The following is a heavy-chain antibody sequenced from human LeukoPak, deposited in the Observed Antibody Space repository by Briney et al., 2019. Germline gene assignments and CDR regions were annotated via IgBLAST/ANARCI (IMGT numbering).Heavy chain of an antibody. Sequence: GRSLRLSCAASGFTFSSNAMNWVRQAPGRGLEWVAIISYDGIYKYYADSVKGRFTVSRDNSKNTLFLQMNSLRAEDTAVYYCAKDGGLWVSAHWGDSWGRGTLVTVSS. CDR3: AKDGGLWVSAHWGDS. CDR1: GFTFSSNA. J-gene: IGHJ4*02. CDR2: ISYDGIYK. D-gene: IGHD7-27*01. V-gene: IGHV3-30-3*01.